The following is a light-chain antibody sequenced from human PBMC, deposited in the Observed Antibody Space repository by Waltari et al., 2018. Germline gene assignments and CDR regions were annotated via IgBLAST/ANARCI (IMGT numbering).Light chain of an antibody. J-gene: IGKJ1*01. CDR1: QSVSSSY. CDR3: QQYGSSPRT. V-gene: IGKV3-20*01. Sequence: TQSPGTLSLSPGERATLSCRASQSVSSSYLAWYQQKPGQDPRLLIYGASSRATGIPDRFSGSGSGTDFTLTISRLEPEDFAVYYCQQYGSSPRTFGQGTKVEIK. CDR2: GAS.